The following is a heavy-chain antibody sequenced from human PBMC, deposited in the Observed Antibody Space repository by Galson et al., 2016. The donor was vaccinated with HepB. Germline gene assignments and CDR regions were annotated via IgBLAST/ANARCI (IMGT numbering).Heavy chain of an antibody. D-gene: IGHD3-10*01. J-gene: IGHJ6*02. CDR2: INEAASET. Sequence: SLRLSCAASGTILSTQWMSWVRQAPGKGLEWVADINEAASETYYVDSVKGRFTISRDDAKNSLYLQMNSLRVEDTAVYYCVSGFGGVDVWGQGTTVTVSS. CDR1: GTILSTQW. CDR3: VSGFGGVDV. V-gene: IGHV3-7*03.